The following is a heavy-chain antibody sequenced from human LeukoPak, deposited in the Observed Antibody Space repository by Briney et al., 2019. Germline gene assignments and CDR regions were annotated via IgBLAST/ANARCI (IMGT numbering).Heavy chain of an antibody. CDR3: AKGGYYGGNPFFVSYYYYMDV. J-gene: IGHJ6*03. CDR2: ISGSGGST. CDR1: GFTFSSYG. Sequence: PGGSLRLSCAASGFTFSSYGMSWVRQAPGKGLEWVSAISGSGGSTYYADSVKGRFTISRDNSKNTLYLQMNSLRAEDTAVYYCAKGGYYGGNPFFVSYYYYMDVWGKGTTVTISS. V-gene: IGHV3-23*01. D-gene: IGHD4-23*01.